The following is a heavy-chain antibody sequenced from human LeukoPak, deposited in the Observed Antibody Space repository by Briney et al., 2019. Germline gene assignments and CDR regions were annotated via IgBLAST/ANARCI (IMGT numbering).Heavy chain of an antibody. V-gene: IGHV4-34*01. CDR2: ISQSGST. D-gene: IGHD2-15*01. Sequence: SETLSLTCALYGGSFRGYYGSWIRQPPGGGVEWLGEISQSGSTNYNTSRKGRVPISVDTLKNQFSLQLSSVTAADTAVYYCARGLEVLVARWFDPWGQGTLVTVSS. CDR1: GGSFRGYY. J-gene: IGHJ5*02. CDR3: ARGLEVLVARWFDP.